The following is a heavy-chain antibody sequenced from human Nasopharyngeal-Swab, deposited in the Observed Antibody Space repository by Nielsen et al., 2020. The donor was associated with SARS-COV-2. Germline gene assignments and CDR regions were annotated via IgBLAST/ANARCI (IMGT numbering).Heavy chain of an antibody. J-gene: IGHJ4*02. D-gene: IGHD3-22*01. Sequence: WIRQPPGKGLEWIGSMSYSGVTFYNPSLRNRVTLSVDMSKNLLSLKLDSVTAADTALYYCARHSRVTTVVVVTLFDFWGQGIQVTVSS. CDR3: ARHSRVTTVVVVTLFDF. CDR2: MSYSGVT. V-gene: IGHV4-39*01.